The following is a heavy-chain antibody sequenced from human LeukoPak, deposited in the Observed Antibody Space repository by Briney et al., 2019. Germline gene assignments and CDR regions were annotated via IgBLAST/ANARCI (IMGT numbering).Heavy chain of an antibody. D-gene: IGHD2-2*01. CDR3: ATDIGPAVPYFDY. CDR1: GFTFDDYA. J-gene: IGHJ4*02. Sequence: GRSLRLPCAASGFTFDDYAIHGVRQAPGKGLECVSGISWNRYSRGYADSLKDRFTISKHNAKNSLYLELTSLRGEDTVLYYCATDIGPAVPYFDYWGEGPVVRVS. V-gene: IGHV3-9*01. CDR2: ISWNRYSR.